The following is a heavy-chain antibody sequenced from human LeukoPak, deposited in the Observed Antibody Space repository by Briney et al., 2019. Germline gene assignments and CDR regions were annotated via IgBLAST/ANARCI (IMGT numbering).Heavy chain of an antibody. CDR3: ARRYYYNLGSFPFDF. CDR2: IHNSGTT. D-gene: IGHD3-10*01. J-gene: IGHJ4*02. Sequence: PPETLSLTCAVSGGPFSGYFWSWIRQSSGKGLEWIGEIHNSGTTNYNPSLNSRVTISEDTSKNQFYLNLSSVTAADTAVYYCARRYYYNLGSFPFDFWGRGTLVTVSS. V-gene: IGHV4-34*01. CDR1: GGPFSGYF.